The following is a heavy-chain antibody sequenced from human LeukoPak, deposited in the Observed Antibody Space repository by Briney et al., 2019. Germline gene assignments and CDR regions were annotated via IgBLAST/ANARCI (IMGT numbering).Heavy chain of an antibody. D-gene: IGHD6-25*01. CDR3: AKDSSDWTFDY. J-gene: IGHJ4*02. V-gene: IGHV3-72*01. Sequence: GGSLRLSCAASGFIFSDYYMDRVRQAPGKGLEWVGRTKTKADSYITEYAASVKGRFTISRDDSKNSLYLQMNSLKTEDTAVYYCAKDSSDWTFDYWGQGTLVTVSS. CDR2: TKTKADSYIT. CDR1: GFIFSDYY.